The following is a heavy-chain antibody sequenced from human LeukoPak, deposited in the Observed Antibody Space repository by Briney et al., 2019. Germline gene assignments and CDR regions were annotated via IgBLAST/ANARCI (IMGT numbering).Heavy chain of an antibody. CDR1: GFTFSSYE. D-gene: IGHD5-24*01. Sequence: GGSLRLSCAASGFTFSSYEMNWVRQAPGKGLEWVSYISSSGSTIYYADSVKGRFTISRDNSKNTLYLQMNSLRAEDTAVYYCAKDYDGYNTGAFDIWGQGTMVTVSS. CDR2: ISSSGSTI. V-gene: IGHV3-48*03. J-gene: IGHJ3*02. CDR3: AKDYDGYNTGAFDI.